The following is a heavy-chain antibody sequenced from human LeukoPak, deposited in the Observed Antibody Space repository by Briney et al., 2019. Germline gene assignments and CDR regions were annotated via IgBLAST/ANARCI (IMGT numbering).Heavy chain of an antibody. D-gene: IGHD3-10*01. CDR1: GGSISSSSYY. CDR2: IYYSGST. CDR3: ARDPSFSGGFDP. J-gene: IGHJ5*02. V-gene: IGHV4-39*07. Sequence: SETLSLTCTVSGGSISSSSYYWGWIRQPPGKGLEWIGSIYYSGSTYYNPSLKSRVTISVDTSKNQFSLKLSSVTAADTAVYYCARDPSFSGGFDPWGQGTLVTVSS.